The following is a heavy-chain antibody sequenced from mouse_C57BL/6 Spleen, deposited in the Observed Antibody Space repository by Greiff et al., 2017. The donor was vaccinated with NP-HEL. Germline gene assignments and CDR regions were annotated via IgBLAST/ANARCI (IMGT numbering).Heavy chain of an antibody. V-gene: IGHV1-80*01. Sequence: QVQLKQSGAELVKPGASVKISCKASGYAFSSYWMNWVKQRPGKGLEWIGQIYPGDGDTNYNGKFKGKATLTADKSSSTAYMQLSSLTSEDSAVYFCASYYSNYYFDYWGQGTTLTVSS. CDR3: ASYYSNYYFDY. J-gene: IGHJ2*01. CDR1: GYAFSSYW. D-gene: IGHD2-5*01. CDR2: IYPGDGDT.